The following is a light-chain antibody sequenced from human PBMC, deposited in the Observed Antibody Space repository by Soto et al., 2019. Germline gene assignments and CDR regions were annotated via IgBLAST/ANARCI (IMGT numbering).Light chain of an antibody. V-gene: IGKV1-6*01. Sequence: AIQMTQSPSSLSASVGARVTITCRASQGISVDLGWYQVKPGKAPKLLIYTASNLQSGVPSRFSGSGSGTDFTLTINSLQPEDFATYYCLQEYNYPLTFGGGTRVEIK. CDR1: QGISVD. CDR3: LQEYNYPLT. CDR2: TAS. J-gene: IGKJ4*01.